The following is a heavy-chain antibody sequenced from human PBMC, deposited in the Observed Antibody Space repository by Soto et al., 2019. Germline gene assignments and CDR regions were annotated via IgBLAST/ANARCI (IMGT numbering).Heavy chain of an antibody. J-gene: IGHJ4*02. V-gene: IGHV1-69*06. CDR2: IIPIFGTA. D-gene: IGHD5-18*01. CDR3: ARELEVDTAMVTGSYFDY. Sequence: QVQLVQSGAEVKKPGSSVKVSCKASGGTFSSYAISWVRQAPGQGLEWMGVIIPIFGTANYAQKFQGRVTITADKSTSTAYMELSSLRSEDTAVYYCARELEVDTAMVTGSYFDYWGQGTRVTVSS. CDR1: GGTFSSYA.